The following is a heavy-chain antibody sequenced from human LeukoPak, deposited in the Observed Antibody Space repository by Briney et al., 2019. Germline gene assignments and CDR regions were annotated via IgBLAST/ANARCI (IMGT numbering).Heavy chain of an antibody. Sequence: PGRSLRLSCAASGFSFSNYGMHWVRQAPGKGLVWVAVIWDDGSYKYYADSVKGRFTISRDNSENTLYLQMNSLRAEDTAVYYCAKPTRGSGSFLIDYWGQGTLVTVSS. V-gene: IGHV3-33*06. CDR2: IWDDGSYK. J-gene: IGHJ4*02. CDR3: AKPTRGSGSFLIDY. D-gene: IGHD1-26*01. CDR1: GFSFSNYG.